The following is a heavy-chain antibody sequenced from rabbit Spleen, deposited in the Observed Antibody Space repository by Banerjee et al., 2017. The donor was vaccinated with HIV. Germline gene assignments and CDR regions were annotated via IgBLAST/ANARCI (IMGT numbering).Heavy chain of an antibody. D-gene: IGHD8-1*01. CDR3: ARDAGTSFSTYGMDL. J-gene: IGHJ6*01. Sequence: QSLEESGGGLVKPGASLTLTCKASGFSFNSGYDMCWVRQAPGKGLEWIACIYAGSSGSTYSATWAKGRITISKTSSTTVTLQMTSLTAADTATYFCARDAGTSFSTYGMDLWGQGTLVTV. CDR1: GFSFNSGYD. CDR2: IYAGSSGST. V-gene: IGHV1S40*01.